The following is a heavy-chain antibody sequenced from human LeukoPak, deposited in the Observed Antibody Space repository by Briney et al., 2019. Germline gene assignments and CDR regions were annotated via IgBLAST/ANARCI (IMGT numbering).Heavy chain of an antibody. V-gene: IGHV4-4*07. Sequence: SETLSLTCTVSGGSISSYYWSWIRQPAGRGLEWIGRIYTSGSTIYNPSLKSRVTISVDPSKSQLSLKLRSVTAADTAVYSCARRTRSFSYTYGDAYYYYYMDVWGKGTTVIVS. D-gene: IGHD5-18*01. CDR1: GGSISSYY. J-gene: IGHJ6*03. CDR3: ARRTRSFSYTYGDAYYYYYMDV. CDR2: IYTSGST.